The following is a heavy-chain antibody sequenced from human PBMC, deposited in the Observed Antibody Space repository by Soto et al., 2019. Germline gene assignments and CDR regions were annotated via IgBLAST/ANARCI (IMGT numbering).Heavy chain of an antibody. CDR3: ARGSRVYGSGSYYFDY. Sequence: SETLSLTCAVYGGSFSGYYWSWIRQPPGKGLEWIGEINHSGSTNYNPSLKSRVTISVDTSKNQFSLKLSSVTAADTAAYYCARGSRVYGSGSYYFDYWGQGTLVTVSS. J-gene: IGHJ4*02. D-gene: IGHD3-10*01. CDR2: INHSGST. V-gene: IGHV4-34*01. CDR1: GGSFSGYY.